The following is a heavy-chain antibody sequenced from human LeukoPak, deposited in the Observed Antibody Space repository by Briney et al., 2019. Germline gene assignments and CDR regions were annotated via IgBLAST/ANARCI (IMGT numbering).Heavy chain of an antibody. Sequence: LGGSLRLSCAVSGFTVSSNYISGVRQAPARGREWVSVIYNDGSRYYADSVKGRFTISRDDSKKTLYLQMNSLRAEDTAVYYCARGNSGDYGHFDYWGQGTLVTVPS. CDR2: IYNDGSR. CDR1: GFTVSSNY. D-gene: IGHD1-26*01. J-gene: IGHJ4*02. CDR3: ARGNSGDYGHFDY. V-gene: IGHV3-53*01.